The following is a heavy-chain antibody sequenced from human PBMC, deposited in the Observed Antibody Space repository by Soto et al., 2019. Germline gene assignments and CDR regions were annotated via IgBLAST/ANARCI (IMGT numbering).Heavy chain of an antibody. Sequence: ASVKVSCKASGYTFTNNDINWLRQAAGQGLEWMGWMNPYSGNTGYARNFHGRVTMTRDNSITTAYMELSSLRSEDTAVYYCVRAPLDYYSADYFDNWGQGTLVTVSS. CDR3: VRAPLDYYSADYFDN. J-gene: IGHJ4*02. CDR1: GYTFTNND. D-gene: IGHD2-21*01. V-gene: IGHV1-8*01. CDR2: MNPYSGNT.